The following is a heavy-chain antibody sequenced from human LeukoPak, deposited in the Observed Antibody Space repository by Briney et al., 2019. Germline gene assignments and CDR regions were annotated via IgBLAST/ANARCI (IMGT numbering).Heavy chain of an antibody. V-gene: IGHV4-38-2*02. D-gene: IGHD3-10*01. J-gene: IGHJ5*02. Sequence: SETLSLTCAVSGYSISSGYYWGWIRQPPGKGLEWIGSIYHSGSTYYNPSLKSRVTISVDTSKNQFSLKLSSVTAADTAVYYCAREITMVRVTNNYNWFDPWGQGTLVTVSS. CDR3: AREITMVRVTNNYNWFDP. CDR2: IYHSGST. CDR1: GYSISSGYY.